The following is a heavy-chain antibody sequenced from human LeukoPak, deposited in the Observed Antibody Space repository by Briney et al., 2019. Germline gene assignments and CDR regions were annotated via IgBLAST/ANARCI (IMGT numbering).Heavy chain of an antibody. V-gene: IGHV3-7*01. Sequence: GGSLRLSCAASGFTFSDYWMTWVRQAPGKGLEWVANIKEEGSEGNYVDSVKGRFTVSRDNAKNSPYLQLNSLRAEDTAVYYCATRKCSISACRASSHHCMDFWGKGTTVTVSS. CDR1: GFTFSDYW. CDR2: IKEEGSEG. D-gene: IGHD2/OR15-2a*01. J-gene: IGHJ6*03. CDR3: ATRKCSISACRASSHHCMDF.